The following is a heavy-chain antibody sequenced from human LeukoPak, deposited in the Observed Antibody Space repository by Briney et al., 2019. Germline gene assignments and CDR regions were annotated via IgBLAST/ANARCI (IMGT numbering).Heavy chain of an antibody. CDR1: GYSFTSYW. CDR3: ARAITYYYDSSGYSLTPYYYMDV. Sequence: GESLKISCKGSGYSFTSYWIGWVRQMPGKGLEWMGIIYPGDSDTRYSPSFQGQVTISADKSISTAYLQWSSLKASDTAMYYCARAITYYYDSSGYSLTPYYYMDVWGKGTTVTVSS. CDR2: IYPGDSDT. V-gene: IGHV5-51*01. D-gene: IGHD3-22*01. J-gene: IGHJ6*03.